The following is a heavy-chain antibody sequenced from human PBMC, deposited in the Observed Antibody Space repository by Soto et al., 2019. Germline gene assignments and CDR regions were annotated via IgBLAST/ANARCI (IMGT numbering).Heavy chain of an antibody. CDR2: IYYSGST. CDR1: GGSISNYY. J-gene: IGHJ4*02. CDR3: ARVDTYGFFDS. D-gene: IGHD5-18*01. V-gene: IGHV4-59*12. Sequence: SETLSLTCTISGGSISNYYWSWIRQPPGKGLEWIGHIYYSGSTYYNPSLKSRVTISIDTSKNQFSLKLSSVTAADTAVYYCARVDTYGFFDSWGPGTLITVSS.